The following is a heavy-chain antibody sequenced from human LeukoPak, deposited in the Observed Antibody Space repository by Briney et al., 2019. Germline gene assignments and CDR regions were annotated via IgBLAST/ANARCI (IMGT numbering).Heavy chain of an antibody. V-gene: IGHV3-21*04. D-gene: IGHD3-9*01. Sequence: GGSLRLSCAASGFMFSTYTMNWVRQAPGKGLEWVSAIIGSSAYMYYGDSVKGRFTISRDNSKNSLYLQMNSLRTEDTALYYCAKDVDSLTGYPDYWGQGTLVTVSS. CDR1: GFMFSTYT. CDR2: IIGSSAYM. CDR3: AKDVDSLTGYPDY. J-gene: IGHJ4*02.